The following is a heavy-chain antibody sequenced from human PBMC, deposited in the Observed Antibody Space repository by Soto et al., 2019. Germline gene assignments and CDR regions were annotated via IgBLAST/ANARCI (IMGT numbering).Heavy chain of an antibody. V-gene: IGHV3-23*01. CDR3: VRQAKLTTVTANVGYYYGLDV. Sequence: EVQLLESGGDLVQPGGSLRLSCAASGFTFNSYAMCWVRQAPGKGLEWVSVMSGSGSGTYYADSVKGRFTISRDNSKNTLYLQMNSLRAEDTAVYYCVRQAKLTTVTANVGYYYGLDVWGQGTTVTVSS. J-gene: IGHJ6*02. CDR2: MSGSGSGT. D-gene: IGHD4-4*01. CDR1: GFTFNSYA.